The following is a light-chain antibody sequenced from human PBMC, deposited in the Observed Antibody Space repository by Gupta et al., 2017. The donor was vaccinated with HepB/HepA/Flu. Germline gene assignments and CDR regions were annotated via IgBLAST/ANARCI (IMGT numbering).Light chain of an antibody. CDR2: GKN. J-gene: IGLJ3*02. CDR1: SLRSYY. V-gene: IGLV3-19*01. CDR3: NSRDSSGTPWV. Sequence: SSELTQDPAVSVALGQTVRITCQGDSLRSYYASWYQQKPGQAPVLVIYGKNNRPSGIPDRFSGSRSGNTATLTITGAQAEDEADYYCNSRDSSGTPWVFGGGTKLTVL.